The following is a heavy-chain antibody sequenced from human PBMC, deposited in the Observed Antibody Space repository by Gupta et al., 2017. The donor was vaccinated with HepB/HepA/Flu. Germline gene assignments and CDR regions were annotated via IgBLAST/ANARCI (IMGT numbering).Heavy chain of an antibody. CDR2: INPSGGST. CDR1: GYTFTSYY. V-gene: IGHV1-46*01. CDR3: ARETSSTSCYYCGMDV. D-gene: IGHD2-2*01. J-gene: IGHJ6*02. Sequence: QVQLVQSGAEVKKPGASVKVSCTASGYTFTSYYMHWVRQAPGQGLEWMGIINPSGGSTSYAQKFQGRVTMTRDTSTSTVYMELSSLRSEDTAVYYCARETSSTSCYYCGMDVWGQGTTVTVSS.